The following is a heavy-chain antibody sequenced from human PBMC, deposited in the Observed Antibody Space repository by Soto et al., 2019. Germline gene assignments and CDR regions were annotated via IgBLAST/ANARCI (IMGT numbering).Heavy chain of an antibody. D-gene: IGHD3-22*01. V-gene: IGHV1-24*01. CDR3: ATDFLDYYDSRRDAFDI. CDR2: FDPEDGET. J-gene: IGHJ3*02. Sequence: ASVKVSCKVSGYTLTELSMHWVRQAPGKGLEWMGGFDPEDGETIYAQKFQGRVTMTEDTSTDTAYMELSSLRSEATAVYYCATDFLDYYDSRRDAFDIWGQGTMVTVSS. CDR1: GYTLTELS.